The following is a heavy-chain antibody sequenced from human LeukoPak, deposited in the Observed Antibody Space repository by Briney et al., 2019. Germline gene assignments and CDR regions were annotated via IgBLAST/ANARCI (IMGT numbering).Heavy chain of an antibody. CDR3: ARSPAAYDY. Sequence: GGSLRLSCAASRFTFSSYTMNWVRQTPGKGLEWVSSITDSSTNMYYADSVQGRFTISRDNAKNSLYLQMNSLRAEDTAVYYCARSPAAYDYWGQGTLVTVSS. CDR2: ITDSSTNM. J-gene: IGHJ4*02. D-gene: IGHD2-2*01. V-gene: IGHV3-21*06. CDR1: RFTFSSYT.